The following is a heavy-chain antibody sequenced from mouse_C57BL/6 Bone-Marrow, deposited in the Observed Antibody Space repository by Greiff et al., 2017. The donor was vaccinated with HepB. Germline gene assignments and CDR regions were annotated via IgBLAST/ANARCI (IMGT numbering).Heavy chain of an antibody. D-gene: IGHD1-1*01. CDR1: GFSLTSYG. V-gene: IGHV2-2*01. CDR3: ATYYGSSYVYWYFDV. Sequence: VQLVESGPGLVQPSQSLSITCTVSGFSLTSYGVHWVRQSPGKGLEWLGVIWSGGSTDYNAAFISRLSISKDNSKSQVFFKMNSLQADDTAIYYCATYYGSSYVYWYFDVWGTGTTVTVSS. CDR2: IWSGGST. J-gene: IGHJ1*03.